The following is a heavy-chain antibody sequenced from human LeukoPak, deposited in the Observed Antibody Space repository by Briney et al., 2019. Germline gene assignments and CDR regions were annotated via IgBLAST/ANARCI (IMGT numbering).Heavy chain of an antibody. Sequence: GSVKVSCKASGYTFTGYYMHWVRQAPGQGLEWMGWINPNSGGTNYAQKFQGRVTMTRDTSISTAYMELSRLISDDTAVYYCARDQPYYDYVWGSFYAFDIWGQGTMVTVSS. J-gene: IGHJ3*02. V-gene: IGHV1-2*02. CDR3: ARDQPYYDYVWGSFYAFDI. D-gene: IGHD3-16*01. CDR1: GYTFTGYY. CDR2: INPNSGGT.